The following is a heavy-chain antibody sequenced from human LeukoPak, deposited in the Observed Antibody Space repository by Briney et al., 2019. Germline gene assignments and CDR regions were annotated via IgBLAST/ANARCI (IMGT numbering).Heavy chain of an antibody. CDR1: GYTFTGYY. CDR2: IDPNSGGT. CDR3: ARKGSSGWIPLVRFDY. D-gene: IGHD6-19*01. Sequence: ASVKVSCKASGYTFTGYYMHWVRQAPGQGLEWMGWIDPNSGGTNYAQKFQGRVTMTRDTSISTAYMELSSLRSEDTAVYYCARKGSSGWIPLVRFDYWGQGTLVTVSS. J-gene: IGHJ4*02. V-gene: IGHV1-2*02.